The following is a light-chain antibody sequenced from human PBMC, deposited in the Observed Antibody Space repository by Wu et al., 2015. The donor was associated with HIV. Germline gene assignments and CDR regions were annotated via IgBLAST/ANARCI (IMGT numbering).Light chain of an antibody. CDR1: QSIDRNS. CDR3: QFYSIPLRT. V-gene: IGKV3-20*01. J-gene: IGKJ1*01. CDR2: ASS. Sequence: VLTQSPATLSLSPGERVTLSCRASQSIDRNSLVWYQKRPGHAPWPIMYASSNRAPGVPDRFSGSGSGTDFTLTIHRLQPEDIAVYYCQFYSIPLRTFGQGTEGG.